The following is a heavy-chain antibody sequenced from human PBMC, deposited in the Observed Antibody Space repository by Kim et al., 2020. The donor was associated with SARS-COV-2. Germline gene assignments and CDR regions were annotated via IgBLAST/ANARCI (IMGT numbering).Heavy chain of an antibody. CDR2: IGPAGDT. CDR1: GFIFNHYD. V-gene: IGHV3-13*01. CDR3: AAAINTWYDGGFDP. J-gene: IGHJ5*02. Sequence: WGSLRLSCAASGFIFNHYDMHWIRQATGKGLEWVSVIGPAGDTYYSGSVKGRFTISRDNARNSLYLQMNRLRAGDTAVYYCAAAINTWYDGGFDPWGQGT. D-gene: IGHD1-1*01.